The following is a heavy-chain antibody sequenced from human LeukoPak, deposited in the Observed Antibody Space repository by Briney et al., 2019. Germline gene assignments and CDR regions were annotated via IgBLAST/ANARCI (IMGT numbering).Heavy chain of an antibody. CDR3: ARGEQLVTWFDP. V-gene: IGHV4-59*01. J-gene: IGHJ5*02. D-gene: IGHD6-6*01. CDR1: GGSISSYY. CDR2: IYYSGST. Sequence: SETLSLTCTVSGGSISSYYWSWIRQPPGKGLEWIGYIYYSGSTNYNPSLKSRVTISVDTSKNQFSLKLSSVTAADTAVYYCARGEQLVTWFDPWGQGTLVTVSS.